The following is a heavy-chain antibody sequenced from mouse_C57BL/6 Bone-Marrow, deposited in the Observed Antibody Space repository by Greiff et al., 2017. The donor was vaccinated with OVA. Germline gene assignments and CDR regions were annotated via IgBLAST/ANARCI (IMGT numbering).Heavy chain of an antibody. CDR3: ARRYYVSSWYFDV. D-gene: IGHD1-1*01. J-gene: IGHJ1*03. CDR2: IYPGSGST. Sequence: QVQLQQPGAELVKPGASVKMSCKASGYTFTSYWLTWVKQRPGQGLEWIGDIYPGSGSTNYNEKFKSKATLTVDTSSSTAYMQLSSLTSEDSAVYDCARRYYVSSWYFDVWGTGTTVTVSS. V-gene: IGHV1-55*01. CDR1: GYTFTSYW.